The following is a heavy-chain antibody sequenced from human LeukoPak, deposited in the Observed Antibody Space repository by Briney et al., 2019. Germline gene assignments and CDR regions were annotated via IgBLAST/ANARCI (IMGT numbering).Heavy chain of an antibody. CDR1: GFTFSSYT. CDR2: ISSSSSHM. V-gene: IGHV3-21*01. CDR3: VRDSGSSYGYYYLH. D-gene: IGHD1-26*01. Sequence: GGSLRLSCAASGFTFSSYTMYWVRQAPGKGLEWVSSISSSSSHMFYADSVKGRFSISRDNAKNSLYLQINSVRAEDTAVYYCVRDSGSSYGYYYLHWRQGTLVTVSS. J-gene: IGHJ1*01.